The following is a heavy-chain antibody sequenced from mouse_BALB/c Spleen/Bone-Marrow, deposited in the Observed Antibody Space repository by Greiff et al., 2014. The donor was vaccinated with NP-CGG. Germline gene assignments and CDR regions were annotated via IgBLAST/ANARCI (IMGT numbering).Heavy chain of an antibody. CDR2: IYPGDGDT. Sequence: VQLQESGAELVRPGSSVKISCKASGYAFSSYWMNWVKQRPGQGLEWIGQIYPGDGDTNYNGKFKGKATLTADKSSSTAHMQLISLTSEDSAVYFCARWITTVVAPYVMDYWGQGTSVTVSS. V-gene: IGHV1-80*01. J-gene: IGHJ4*01. CDR3: ARWITTVVAPYVMDY. CDR1: GYAFSSYW. D-gene: IGHD1-1*01.